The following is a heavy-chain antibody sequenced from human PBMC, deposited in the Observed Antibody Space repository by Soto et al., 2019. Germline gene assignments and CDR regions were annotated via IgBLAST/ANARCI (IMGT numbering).Heavy chain of an antibody. J-gene: IGHJ6*02. CDR2: IIDSGRDT. CDR1: GFTFSSYT. CDR3: GKGRSYYYYYGVDV. D-gene: IGHD1-26*01. Sequence: GGSLRLSCAASGFTFSSYTMNWVRQAPGKKLEWVSDIIDSGRDTYYADAVKGRFTISRDNSKSTLYLQMNSLRAEDTAVYYCGKGRSYYYYYGVDVWGQGTTVTV. V-gene: IGHV3-23*01.